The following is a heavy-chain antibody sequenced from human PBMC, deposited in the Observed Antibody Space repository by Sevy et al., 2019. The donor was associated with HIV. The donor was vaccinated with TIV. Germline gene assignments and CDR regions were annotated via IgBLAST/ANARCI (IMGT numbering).Heavy chain of an antibody. CDR3: ARHCSSSSCSHAFDI. J-gene: IGHJ3*02. Sequence: SETLSLTCAVDGGSFSGYYWGWIRQPPGKGLEWVGEINHSGSTNYNRSLKSRVTISVDTSNNQFSLKLSSVTAADTAVYYCARHCSSSSCSHAFDIWGQGTMVTVSS. V-gene: IGHV4-34*01. CDR1: GGSFSGYY. D-gene: IGHD2-2*01. CDR2: INHSGST.